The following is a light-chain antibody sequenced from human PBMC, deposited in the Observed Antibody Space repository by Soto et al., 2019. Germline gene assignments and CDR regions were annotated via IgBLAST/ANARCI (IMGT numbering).Light chain of an antibody. CDR3: QQYYSTPRT. V-gene: IGKV4-1*01. Sequence: DIVMTQSPDSLAVSLGERATINCKSSQSVLYSSNNKNYLAWYQQKPGQPPKLLIYWASTRESGVPDRFSGQGFGTGFHPPISSLQAEDVAVYYCQQYYSTPRTFGQGTKVEIK. CDR2: WAS. CDR1: QSVLYSSNNKNY. J-gene: IGKJ1*01.